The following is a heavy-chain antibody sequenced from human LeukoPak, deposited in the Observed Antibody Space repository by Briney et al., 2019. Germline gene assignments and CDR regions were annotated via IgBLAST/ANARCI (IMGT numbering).Heavy chain of an antibody. J-gene: IGHJ3*02. CDR1: GVSVSDGRYY. D-gene: IGHD2-2*01. CDR2: KYYSGSA. Sequence: KTSETLSLTCNVSGVSVSDGRYYWTWIRRHPGKGLERIGYKYYSGSAKYNPSLKSRLTISIDTSKNQFYLQLSSVTAADTATYYCATPYCSGISCLDDFNMWGQGTRVTVSS. V-gene: IGHV4-31*03. CDR3: ATPYCSGISCLDDFNM.